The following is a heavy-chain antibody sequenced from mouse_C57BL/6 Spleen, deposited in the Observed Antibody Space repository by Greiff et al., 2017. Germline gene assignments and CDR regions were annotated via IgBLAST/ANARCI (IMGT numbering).Heavy chain of an antibody. CDR1: GYTFTSYW. D-gene: IGHD1-1*01. J-gene: IGHJ3*01. Sequence: QVQLQQPGAELVRPGTSVKLSCKASGYTFTSYWMHWVKQRPGQGLEWIGVIDPSDSYTNYTQKFKGKATLTVDTSSSTAYMQLSSLTSEDSAVYYCARPRCYCSGGAWFAYWGQGTLVTVSA. V-gene: IGHV1-59*01. CDR3: ARPRCYCSGGAWFAY. CDR2: IDPSDSYT.